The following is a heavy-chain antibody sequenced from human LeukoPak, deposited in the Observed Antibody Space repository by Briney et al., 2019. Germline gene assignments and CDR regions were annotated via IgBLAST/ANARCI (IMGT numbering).Heavy chain of an antibody. Sequence: GESLKISCQGSGYSFTTYWIGWVRQMPGNGLEWMGIMYPGDSDIRYSPSFQGQVTISADKSISTAYLQWSSLRASDTAMYYCARRSSVTTHFDYWGQGSLVTVSS. V-gene: IGHV5-51*01. CDR1: GYSFTTYW. CDR3: ARRSSVTTHFDY. J-gene: IGHJ4*02. D-gene: IGHD4-17*01. CDR2: MYPGDSDI.